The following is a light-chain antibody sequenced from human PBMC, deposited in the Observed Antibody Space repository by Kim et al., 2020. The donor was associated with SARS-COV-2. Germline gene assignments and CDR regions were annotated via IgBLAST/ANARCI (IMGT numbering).Light chain of an antibody. J-gene: IGLJ1*01. CDR2: EVS. V-gene: IGLV2-8*01. CDR3: SSYAGRNNLV. Sequence: QSALTQPPSASGSPGQSVTISCTGTSSDVGGYNYAFWYQQHPGKAPKLMIYEVSKRPSGAPDRFSGSKSGNTASLTVSGLQADDEAAYYCSSYAGRNNLVVGTGTKVTVL. CDR1: SSDVGGYNY.